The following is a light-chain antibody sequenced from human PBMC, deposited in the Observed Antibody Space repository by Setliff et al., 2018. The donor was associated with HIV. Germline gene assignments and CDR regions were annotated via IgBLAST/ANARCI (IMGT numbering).Light chain of an antibody. J-gene: IGLJ1*01. CDR2: EVS. Sequence: QSALTQPASVSGSPGQSITISCTGTNSDIGGYDYVYWYQQQPGKAPKLMIYEVSGRPSGVSYRFSGSKSGTTASLTISGLQTEDEADYFCSSYTSSGTLVAFGTGTKVTVL. V-gene: IGLV2-14*01. CDR3: SSYTSSGTLVA. CDR1: NSDIGGYDY.